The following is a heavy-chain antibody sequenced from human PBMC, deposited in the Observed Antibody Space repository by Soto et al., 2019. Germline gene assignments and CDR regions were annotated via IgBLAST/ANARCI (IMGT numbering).Heavy chain of an antibody. D-gene: IGHD2-15*01. CDR3: ARGDMVVAGTHPDY. J-gene: IGHJ4*02. CDR1: GFTFTNYW. CDR2: MNSDGSDT. V-gene: IGHV3-74*01. Sequence: EVQLVESGGGLVQPGGSLRLSCAASGFTFTNYWMHWVRQAPGKGLVWVSRMNSDGSDTTYADSVKGRFTISRDNAKNTLYLQMNSLRAEDTAVYYCARGDMVVAGTHPDYWGQGTLVTVSS.